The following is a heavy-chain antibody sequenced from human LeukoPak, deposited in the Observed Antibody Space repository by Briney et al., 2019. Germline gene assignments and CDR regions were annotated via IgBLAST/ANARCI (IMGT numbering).Heavy chain of an antibody. D-gene: IGHD3-3*01. CDR1: GYTFTGYY. CDR3: ATQKSGGIVNYDFPFDP. Sequence: ASVKVSCMASGYTFTGYYMHWVRQAPGQGLEWMGWINPNSGGTNYAQKFQGRVTMTRDTSISTAYMELSRLRSDDTAVYYCATQKSGGIVNYDFPFDPWGQGTLVTVSS. V-gene: IGHV1-2*02. J-gene: IGHJ5*02. CDR2: INPNSGGT.